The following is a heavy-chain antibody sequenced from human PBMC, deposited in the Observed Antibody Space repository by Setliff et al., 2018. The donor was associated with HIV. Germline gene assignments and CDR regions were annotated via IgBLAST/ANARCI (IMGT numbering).Heavy chain of an antibody. V-gene: IGHV4-4*02. CDR3: ARGQHSSTWGALFDY. D-gene: IGHD6-13*01. CDR2: IYHSGST. CDR1: RGSLSSDNW. J-gene: IGHJ4*02. Sequence: LSLTFAVSRGSLSSDNWWTWLRQPPGKGLEWIGEIYHSGSTNYNASLKSRVTISIDKSKSQFSLKLSSVTAADTALYYCARGQHSSTWGALFDYWGQGTLVTVSS.